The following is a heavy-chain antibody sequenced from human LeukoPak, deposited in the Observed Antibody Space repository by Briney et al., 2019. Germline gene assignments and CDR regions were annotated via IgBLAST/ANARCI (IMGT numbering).Heavy chain of an antibody. CDR2: INHSGST. CDR1: GGSFSGYY. CDR3: ARGGIAVAGTLFDP. J-gene: IGHJ5*02. D-gene: IGHD6-19*01. Sequence: PSETLSLTCAVYGGSFSGYYWSWIRQPPGKGLEWIGEINHSGSTSYNPSLKSRVTISVDTSKNQFSLKLSSVTAADTAVYYCARGGIAVAGTLFDPWGQGTLVTVSS. V-gene: IGHV4-34*01.